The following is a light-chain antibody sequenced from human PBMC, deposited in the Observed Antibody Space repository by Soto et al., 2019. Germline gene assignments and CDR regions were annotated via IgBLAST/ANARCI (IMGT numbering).Light chain of an antibody. Sequence: VGDRVTITCRASQSISTWLAWYQQKPGRAPKLLIYDASNLESGVPLRFSGSGSGTEFTLTISSLQPDDFATYYCQQYNSYSGTFGQGTKVDIK. J-gene: IGKJ1*01. CDR3: QQYNSYSGT. V-gene: IGKV1-5*01. CDR2: DAS. CDR1: QSISTW.